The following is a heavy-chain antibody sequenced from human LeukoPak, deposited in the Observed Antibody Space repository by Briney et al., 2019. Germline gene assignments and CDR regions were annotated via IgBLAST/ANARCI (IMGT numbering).Heavy chain of an antibody. D-gene: IGHD1-26*01. V-gene: IGHV4-59*01. Sequence: SETLSLTCTVSGGSISSYYWSWIRQPPGKGLEWIGYIYYSGSTNYNPSPKSRVTISVDTSKNQFSLKLSSVTAADTAVYYCARCSSWSYGQHYYYYGMDVWGQGTTVTVSS. CDR3: ARCSSWSYGQHYYYYGMDV. CDR1: GGSISSYY. CDR2: IYYSGST. J-gene: IGHJ6*02.